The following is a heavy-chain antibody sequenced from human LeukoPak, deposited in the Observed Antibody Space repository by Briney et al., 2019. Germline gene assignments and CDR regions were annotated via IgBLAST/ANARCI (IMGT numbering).Heavy chain of an antibody. J-gene: IGHJ4*02. Sequence: PGGSLRLSCGASGFTFRNFEMNWVRLAPGKGLEWLSYISGDGDMTYYAHSVEGRITVSRDNANSSLHLRLDSLRADDTAIYYCAKAGYYGGSGYYILDFWGQGTPVTVSS. V-gene: IGHV3-48*03. D-gene: IGHD2-21*01. CDR1: GFTFRNFE. CDR2: ISGDGDMT. CDR3: AKAGYYGGSGYYILDF.